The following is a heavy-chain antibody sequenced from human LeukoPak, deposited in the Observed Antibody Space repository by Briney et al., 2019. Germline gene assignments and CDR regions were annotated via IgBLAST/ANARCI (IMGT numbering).Heavy chain of an antibody. Sequence: ASVKVSCKVSGYTFTDYYMHWVQQAPGKGLEWMGLVDPEDGETIYAEKFQGRVTITADTSTDTAYMELSSLRSEDTAVYYCARQVPIFRSIGPRFDPWGQGTLVTVSS. CDR1: GYTFTDYY. D-gene: IGHD6-6*01. J-gene: IGHJ5*02. CDR3: ARQVPIFRSIGPRFDP. V-gene: IGHV1-69-2*01. CDR2: VDPEDGET.